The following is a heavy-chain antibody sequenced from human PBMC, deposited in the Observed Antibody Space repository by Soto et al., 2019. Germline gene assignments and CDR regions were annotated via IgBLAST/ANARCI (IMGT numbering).Heavy chain of an antibody. CDR3: ARDKNDFGDYGRYGLDV. CDR1: GGTFSRYA. J-gene: IGHJ6*02. Sequence: QVQLVQSGAEVKKPGSSVKVSCKASGGTFSRYAITWVRQAPGQGLEWMGGIIPMFGSANYAQKFQGRVTMTADESTSTAHMELSSLRSEDTAVYYCARDKNDFGDYGRYGLDVWGQGTTVTVSS. CDR2: IIPMFGSA. D-gene: IGHD4-17*01. V-gene: IGHV1-69*12.